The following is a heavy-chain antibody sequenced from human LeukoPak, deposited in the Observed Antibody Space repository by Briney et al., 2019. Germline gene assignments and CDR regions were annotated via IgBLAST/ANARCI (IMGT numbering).Heavy chain of an antibody. V-gene: IGHV3-48*02. CDR1: GFTFSSYE. Sequence: AGGSLRLSCAASGFTFSSYEMNWVRQAPGKGLEWVSYISSSSSTIDYADSVKGRFSISRDNAKNSLYLQMKSLRDEDTAVYYCAREDGGKADVWERGTMVSVSS. CDR2: ISSSSSTI. CDR3: AREDGGKADV. J-gene: IGHJ3*01. D-gene: IGHD4-23*01.